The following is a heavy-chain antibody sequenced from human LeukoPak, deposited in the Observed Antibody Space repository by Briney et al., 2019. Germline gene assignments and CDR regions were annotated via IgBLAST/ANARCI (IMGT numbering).Heavy chain of an antibody. D-gene: IGHD2-2*01. Sequence: RASVKVSCKASGYTFTGYYMHWVRQAPGQGIEWMGWINPNSGGTNYAQKFQGRVTMTRDTSISTAYMELSRLRSDDTAVYYCARVSCSSTSCYYDYWGQGTLVTVSS. J-gene: IGHJ4*02. V-gene: IGHV1-2*02. CDR3: ARVSCSSTSCYYDY. CDR2: INPNSGGT. CDR1: GYTFTGYY.